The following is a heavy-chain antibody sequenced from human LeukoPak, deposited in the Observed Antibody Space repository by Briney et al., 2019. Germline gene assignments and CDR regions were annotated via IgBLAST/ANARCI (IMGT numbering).Heavy chain of an antibody. J-gene: IGHJ4*02. CDR1: GFTFNDYA. Sequence: PGGSLRLSCATSGFTFNDYAMNWVRQAPGKGLEWVSAISGSGGSTYYADSVKGRFTISRDNSKNTLYLQMNSLRAEDTAVYYCLRWGFDYWGQGTLVTVSS. CDR3: LRWGFDY. D-gene: IGHD2-21*01. CDR2: ISGSGGST. V-gene: IGHV3-23*01.